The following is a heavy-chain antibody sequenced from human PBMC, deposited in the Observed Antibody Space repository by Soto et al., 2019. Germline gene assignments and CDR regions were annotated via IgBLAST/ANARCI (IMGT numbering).Heavy chain of an antibody. V-gene: IGHV3-13*01. CDR1: GLTFCTYH. J-gene: IGHJ6*02. Sequence: GGSLTLSSAASGLTFCTYHMQSVRQVTGKGLEWVSRITDAADTYYAGSLKGRVTIATEKAKNSLYLQMNSLSAGDKAVYYCARELHGGSYGMDDWRQGNTVTVSS. CDR3: ARELHGGSYGMDD. CDR2: ITDAADT.